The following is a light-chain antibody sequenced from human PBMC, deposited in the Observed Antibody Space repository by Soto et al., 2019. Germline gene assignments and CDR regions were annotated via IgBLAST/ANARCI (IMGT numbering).Light chain of an antibody. CDR2: DDS. CDR3: QSYDSRLSAYV. J-gene: IGLJ1*01. V-gene: IGLV1-40*01. Sequence: QSVLTQPPSVSGAPGQRVTISCTGSSSNIGAGYDLHWYQHLPGTAPKLLIFDDSNRPSGVPDRFSGSRSGTSASLAITGLQAEDEADYYCQSYDSRLSAYVFGTGTKVTVL. CDR1: SSNIGAGYD.